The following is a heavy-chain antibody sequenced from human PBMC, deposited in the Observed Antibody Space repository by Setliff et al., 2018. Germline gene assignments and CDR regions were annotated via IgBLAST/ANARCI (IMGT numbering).Heavy chain of an antibody. Sequence: GGSLRLSCEASGFTLDDYYMTWIRQAPGKGLEWISYISSSGYTIYYANSVKGRFSISRDDALNSLFLEMNSLRVDDTAIYYCARGKPFAMDVWGQGTTVTVSS. CDR2: ISSSGYTI. CDR3: ARGKPFAMDV. V-gene: IGHV3-11*04. CDR1: GFTLDDYY. J-gene: IGHJ6*02.